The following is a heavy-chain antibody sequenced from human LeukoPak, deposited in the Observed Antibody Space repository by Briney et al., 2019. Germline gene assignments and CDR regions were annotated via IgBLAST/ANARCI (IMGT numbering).Heavy chain of an antibody. CDR1: GYTFTSYY. D-gene: IGHD6-19*01. CDR3: ASGWSRYYFDY. V-gene: IGHV1-46*01. CDR2: INPSGGST. J-gene: IGHJ4*02. Sequence: ASVKVSCKASGYTFTSYYMHWVRQAPGQGLEWMGIINPSGGSTSCAQKFQGRVTMTRDTSTSTVYMELSSLRSEDTAVYYCASGWSRYYFDYWGQGTLVTVSS.